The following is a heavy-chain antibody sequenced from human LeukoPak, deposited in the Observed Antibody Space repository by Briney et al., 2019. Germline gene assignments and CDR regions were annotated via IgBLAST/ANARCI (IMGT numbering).Heavy chain of an antibody. J-gene: IGHJ4*02. CDR2: ISSSSSYI. V-gene: IGHV3-21*06. CDR3: AGGKGAYGDYFDY. D-gene: IGHD4-17*01. Sequence: GGSLRLSCTASGFTFSSYSMNWVRQAPGKGLEWVSSISSSSSYIYYADSVKGRFTISRDNAKNSLYLQMNSLRAEDTAVYYCAGGKGAYGDYFDYWGQGTLVTVSS. CDR1: GFTFSSYS.